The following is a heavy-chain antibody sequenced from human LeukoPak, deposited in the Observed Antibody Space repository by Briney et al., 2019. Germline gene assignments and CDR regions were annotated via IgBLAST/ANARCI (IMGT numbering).Heavy chain of an antibody. CDR2: ISGSGGST. CDR1: GFTFSSYA. J-gene: IGHJ4*02. CDR3: AKDCNYDSSGYLG. Sequence: GESLKISCAASGFTFSSYAMSWVRQAPGKGLEWVSAISGSGGSTYYADSVKGRFTISRDNSKNTLYLQMNSLRAEDTAVYYCAKDCNYDSSGYLGWGQGTLVTVSS. D-gene: IGHD3-22*01. V-gene: IGHV3-23*01.